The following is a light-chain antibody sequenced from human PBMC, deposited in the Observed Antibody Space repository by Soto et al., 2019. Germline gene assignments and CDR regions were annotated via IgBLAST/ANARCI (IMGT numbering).Light chain of an antibody. J-gene: IGLJ1*01. V-gene: IGLV2-14*03. CDR2: DVS. Sequence: QSALTQPASVSGSPGQSIIISCTGTSSDVGSYNYVSWYQHHPGKAPKFMIYDVSNRPSGVSNRFSGSKSGNTASLTISGLQAEDEADYYCSAYTTSGTLVFGSGTKLTVL. CDR1: SSDVGSYNY. CDR3: SAYTTSGTLV.